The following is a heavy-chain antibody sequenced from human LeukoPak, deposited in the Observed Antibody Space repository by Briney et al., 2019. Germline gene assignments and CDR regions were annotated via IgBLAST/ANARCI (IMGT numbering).Heavy chain of an antibody. V-gene: IGHV1-8*03. CDR3: ASLAAAATKGGNYFDY. J-gene: IGHJ4*02. CDR1: GYTFTNYD. Sequence: ASVKVSCKASGYTFTNYDINWVRQATGQGLEWMGWMNPNSGNTGYAQKFQGRVTITRNTSISTAYMELSSLRSEDTAVYYCASLAAAATKGGNYFDYWGQGTLVTVSS. CDR2: MNPNSGNT. D-gene: IGHD6-13*01.